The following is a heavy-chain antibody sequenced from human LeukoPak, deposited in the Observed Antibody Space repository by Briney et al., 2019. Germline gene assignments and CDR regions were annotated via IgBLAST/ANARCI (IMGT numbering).Heavy chain of an antibody. CDR2: IIPLFGTP. V-gene: IGHV1-69*13. Sequence: GASVKVSCKASGGTLSSYVINWVGQAPGQGLEWMGGIIPLFGTPNYAQRFQGRLTITADQSTNTVYMELSSLRFDDTAVYYCASLPETYSSGLYTVDYWGQGTLLTVSS. D-gene: IGHD6-19*01. CDR3: ASLPETYSSGLYTVDY. J-gene: IGHJ4*02. CDR1: GGTLSSYV.